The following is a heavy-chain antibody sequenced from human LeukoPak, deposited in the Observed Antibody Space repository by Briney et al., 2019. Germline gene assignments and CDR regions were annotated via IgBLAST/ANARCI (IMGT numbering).Heavy chain of an antibody. CDR1: GGTFSSYA. CDR2: IIPIFGTA. D-gene: IGHD1-26*01. CDR3: AREIVGATLGRYFDY. V-gene: IGHV1-69*05. J-gene: IGHJ4*02. Sequence: GSSVKVSCKASGGTFSSYAISWVRQAPGQGLEWMGGIIPIFGTANYAQKFQGRVTITTDESTSTAYMELSSLRSEDTAVYYCAREIVGATLGRYFDYWGQGTLVTASS.